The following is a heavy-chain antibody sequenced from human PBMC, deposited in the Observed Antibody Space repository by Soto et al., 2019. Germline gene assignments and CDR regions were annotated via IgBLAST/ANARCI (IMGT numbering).Heavy chain of an antibody. CDR2: ISGSDGST. V-gene: IGHV3-23*01. D-gene: IGHD6-13*01. Sequence: EVQLLDSGGGLVQPGGSLRLSCAASGFTFSSYAMNWVHQAPGKGLEWVSVISGSDGSTYYADSVKGRFTISRDNSKNTLYLQMNSLRAEDTAVYYCARRGPGTYFDYWGQGTLVTVS. CDR3: ARRGPGTYFDY. J-gene: IGHJ4*02. CDR1: GFTFSSYA.